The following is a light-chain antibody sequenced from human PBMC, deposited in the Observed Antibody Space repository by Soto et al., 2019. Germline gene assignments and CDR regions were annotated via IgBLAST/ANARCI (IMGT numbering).Light chain of an antibody. CDR3: QQYDTSGT. J-gene: IGKJ1*01. Sequence: IVLTQSPATLSLSPWERATLSCRASQSVNIYLAWYQQKPGQAPRLLIYGASSRATGIPDRFSGSGSGTDFTLTISRLEPEDFAVYYCQQYDTSGTFGQGTKVDIK. CDR2: GAS. V-gene: IGKV3-20*01. CDR1: QSVNIY.